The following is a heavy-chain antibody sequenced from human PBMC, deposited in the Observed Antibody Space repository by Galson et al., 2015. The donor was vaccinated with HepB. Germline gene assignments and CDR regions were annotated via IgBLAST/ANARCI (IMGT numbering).Heavy chain of an antibody. CDR1: GYTFTSYY. CDR2: INPSGGST. Sequence: SVKVSCKASGYTFTSYYMHWVRQAPGQGLEWMGIINPSGGSTGYAQMLQGRVTMTRDTSTSTVYMELSSLRSEDTAVYYCAREAGYCSGGSCGTTELYYYYYYGMDVWGQGTTVTVSS. CDR3: AREAGYCSGGSCGTTELYYYYYYGMDV. V-gene: IGHV1-46*04. J-gene: IGHJ6*02. D-gene: IGHD2-15*01.